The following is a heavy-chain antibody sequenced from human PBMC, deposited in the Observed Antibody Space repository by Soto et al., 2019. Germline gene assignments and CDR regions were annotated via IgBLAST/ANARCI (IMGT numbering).Heavy chain of an antibody. CDR1: GYSITTYW. CDR2: IYPGDSDT. V-gene: IGHV5-51*01. J-gene: IGHJ1*01. D-gene: IGHD3-22*01. CDR3: ARPSSGYVQH. Sequence: GESLKISCKGSGYSITTYWIGWVRQMPGKGLEWMGIIYPGDSDTRYSPSFQGQVTISADRSINTAYLHWSSLKASDTAMYYCARPSSGYVQHWGQGTLVTVSS.